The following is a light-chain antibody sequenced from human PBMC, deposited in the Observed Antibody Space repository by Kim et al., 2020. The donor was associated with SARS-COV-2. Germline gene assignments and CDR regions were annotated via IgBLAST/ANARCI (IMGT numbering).Light chain of an antibody. J-gene: IGLJ3*02. Sequence: SVLTQPPSASGTPGQRVTISCSGSSSNIETNSVNWYQQVPGTAPKLLIYSNNQRPSGVPDRFSGSKSGTSASLAISGLQSDDEADYYCAAWDDSLKGWVFGGGTKLTVL. CDR3: AAWDDSLKGWV. CDR2: SNN. CDR1: SSNIETNS. V-gene: IGLV1-44*01.